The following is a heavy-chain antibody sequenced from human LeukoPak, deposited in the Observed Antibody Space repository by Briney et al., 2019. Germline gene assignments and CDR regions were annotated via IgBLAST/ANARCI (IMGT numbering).Heavy chain of an antibody. CDR1: GYSINSGYS. Sequence: SETLSLTCGVSGYSINSGYSWTWLRPRPGKGLEWIGNIYHSGYAYYNPSLKSRVTISLDASKNQFSLRLSSVTAADTAVYYCARDLDTATARGYYYMDVWGKGTTVTVSS. J-gene: IGHJ6*03. V-gene: IGHV4-38-2*02. CDR3: ARDLDTATARGYYYMDV. CDR2: IYHSGYA. D-gene: IGHD5-18*01.